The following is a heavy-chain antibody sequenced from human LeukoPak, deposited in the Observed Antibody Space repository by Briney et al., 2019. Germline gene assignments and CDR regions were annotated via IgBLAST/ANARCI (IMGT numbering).Heavy chain of an antibody. CDR2: ISASDIT. D-gene: IGHD2-21*02. J-gene: IGHJ4*02. Sequence: PGGSLRLSCAASGFTFSSYAMSWVRRAPGKGLEWVSSISASDITYYADPVKGRFTISRDDSKNTLYVQMNSLRAEDTAVYYCAKGRACGGDCYSLFDYWGQGTLVTVSS. CDR3: AKGRACGGDCYSLFDY. CDR1: GFTFSSYA. V-gene: IGHV3-23*01.